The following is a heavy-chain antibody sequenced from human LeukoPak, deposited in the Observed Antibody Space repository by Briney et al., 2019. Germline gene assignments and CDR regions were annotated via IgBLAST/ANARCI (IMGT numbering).Heavy chain of an antibody. CDR1: GFTFSGSS. V-gene: IGHV3-21*01. Sequence: GGSLRLSWAASGFTFSGSSMKWVGQAPGKGLDCVSSISTTSDYIHYADSRKGRVAISRDNARNSLYLQMNSLRAEDTAGYYCTRGGIYSQGFDYWGQGSLVTVSS. D-gene: IGHD6-13*01. CDR2: ISTTSDYI. J-gene: IGHJ4*02. CDR3: TRGGIYSQGFDY.